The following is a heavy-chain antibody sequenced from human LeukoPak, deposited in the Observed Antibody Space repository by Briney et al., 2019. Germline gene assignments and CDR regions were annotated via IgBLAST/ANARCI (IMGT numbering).Heavy chain of an antibody. J-gene: IGHJ3*02. Sequence: PSETLSLTCTVSGGSISSSSYYWGWIRQPPGKGLEWIGSIYYSGSTYYNPSLKSRVTISVDTSKNQFSLKLSSVTAADTAVYYCARRSITIISQDAFDIWGQGTMVTVSS. V-gene: IGHV4-39*07. D-gene: IGHD3-10*01. CDR3: ARRSITIISQDAFDI. CDR1: GGSISSSSYY. CDR2: IYYSGST.